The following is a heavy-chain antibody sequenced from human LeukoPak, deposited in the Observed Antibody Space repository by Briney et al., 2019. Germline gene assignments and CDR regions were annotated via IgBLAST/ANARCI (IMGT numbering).Heavy chain of an antibody. Sequence: ASVKVSCKASGYTFTSYGISWVRQAPGQGLEWMGWISGYNGNTNYAQKLQGRVTMTTETSTSTAYMELRSLRSDDTAVYYCARDRQQLASLDYWGQGTLVTVSS. CDR3: ARDRQQLASLDY. D-gene: IGHD6-13*01. CDR2: ISGYNGNT. CDR1: GYTFTSYG. J-gene: IGHJ4*02. V-gene: IGHV1-18*01.